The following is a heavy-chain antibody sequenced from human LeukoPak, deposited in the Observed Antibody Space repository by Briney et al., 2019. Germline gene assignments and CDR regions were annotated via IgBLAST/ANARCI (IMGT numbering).Heavy chain of an antibody. Sequence: GGSLRLSCAASGFTFSSYAMSWVRQAPGKGLEWVSAISGSGGSTYYADSVKGRFTISRDNSKNTLYLQMNSLRAEDTAVYYCAQGVPYYYGSETRGYYDHWGQGTLVTVSS. J-gene: IGHJ4*02. V-gene: IGHV3-23*01. D-gene: IGHD3-10*01. CDR1: GFTFSSYA. CDR3: AQGVPYYYGSETRGYYDH. CDR2: ISGSGGST.